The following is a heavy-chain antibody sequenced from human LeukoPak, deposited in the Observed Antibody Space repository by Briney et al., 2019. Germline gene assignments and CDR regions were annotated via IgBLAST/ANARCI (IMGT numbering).Heavy chain of an antibody. D-gene: IGHD6-13*01. Sequence: SGPTLVKPTQTLTLTCSFSGFSFTTNEVGVGWIRQPPGKALEWLALIYWDDDKRYSPSLRSRLTITKDTSKNQVVLTMTNMDPVDTATYYCAHRGSAAIGTWYFDYWGQGTLVTVSS. CDR2: IYWDDDK. CDR3: AHRGSAAIGTWYFDY. J-gene: IGHJ4*02. CDR1: GFSFTTNEVG. V-gene: IGHV2-5*02.